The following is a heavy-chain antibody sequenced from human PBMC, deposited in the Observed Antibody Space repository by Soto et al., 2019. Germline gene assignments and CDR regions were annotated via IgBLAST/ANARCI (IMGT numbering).Heavy chain of an antibody. CDR3: ARSVRPLSWSDP. J-gene: IGHJ5*02. V-gene: IGHV3-53*01. CDR2: IHRGGTT. CDR1: GFTVSNNY. D-gene: IGHD3-10*01. Sequence: GGSLRLSCAASGFTVSNNYMSWVRQAPGKGLEWVSVIHRGGTTYYADSVKGRFTIFRDNSKNTLYLQMNSVRVEDTAVYYCARSVRPLSWSDPWGQGTRVTVSS.